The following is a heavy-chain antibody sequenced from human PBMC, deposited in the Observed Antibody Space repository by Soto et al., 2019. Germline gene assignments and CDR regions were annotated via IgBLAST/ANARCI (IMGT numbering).Heavy chain of an antibody. Sequence: PGGSLRLSCAASGFTFSDYYMSWIRQAPGKGLEWVSYISSSSSYTNYADSVKGRFTISRDNAKNSLYLQMNSLRAEDTAVYYCAREGPYIVVVPAARGRYYYGMDVWGQGTTVTVSS. CDR2: ISSSSSYT. D-gene: IGHD2-2*01. CDR3: AREGPYIVVVPAARGRYYYGMDV. CDR1: GFTFSDYY. J-gene: IGHJ6*02. V-gene: IGHV3-11*06.